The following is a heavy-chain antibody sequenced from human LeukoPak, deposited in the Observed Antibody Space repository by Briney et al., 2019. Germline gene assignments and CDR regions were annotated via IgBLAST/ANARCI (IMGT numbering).Heavy chain of an antibody. Sequence: SETLSLTCTVSGGSISSYYWSWIRQPPGKGLEWIGYIYYSGSTNYNPSLKSRVTISVDTSKNQFSLKLSSVTAADTAVYYCARRQRFGELWGFDPWGQGTLVTVSS. J-gene: IGHJ5*02. CDR2: IYYSGST. CDR1: GGSISSYY. D-gene: IGHD3-10*01. CDR3: ARRQRFGELWGFDP. V-gene: IGHV4-59*08.